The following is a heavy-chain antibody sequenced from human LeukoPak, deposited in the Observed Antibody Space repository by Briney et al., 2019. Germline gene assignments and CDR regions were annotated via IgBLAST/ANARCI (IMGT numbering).Heavy chain of an antibody. Sequence: GGSLRLSCAASGFTLNRYWMSWVRQAPGKGLEWVANINEDGGERHYVDSVKGRFTISRDNAKNSLYLQMNSLRAEDTAVYYCARGGNLEDWGGGTLVTVSS. CDR2: INEDGGER. J-gene: IGHJ4*02. V-gene: IGHV3-7*01. D-gene: IGHD1-14*01. CDR3: ARGGNLED. CDR1: GFTLNRYW.